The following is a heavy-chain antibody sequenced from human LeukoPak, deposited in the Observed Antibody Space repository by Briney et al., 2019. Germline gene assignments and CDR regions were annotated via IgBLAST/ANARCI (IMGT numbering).Heavy chain of an antibody. CDR1: GFTFSSYS. V-gene: IGHV3-48*01. CDR2: ISSSSSTI. D-gene: IGHD3-16*02. CDR3: AKDQGGNYDYVWGSYRAWNY. Sequence: GGSLRLSCAASGFTFSSYSMNWVRQAPGKGLEWVSYISSSSSTIYYADSVKGRFTISRDNSKNTLYLQMNSLRAEDTAVYYCAKDQGGNYDYVWGSYRAWNYWGQGTLVTVSS. J-gene: IGHJ4*02.